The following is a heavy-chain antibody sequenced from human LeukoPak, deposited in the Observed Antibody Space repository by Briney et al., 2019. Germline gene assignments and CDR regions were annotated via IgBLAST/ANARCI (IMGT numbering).Heavy chain of an antibody. CDR1: GGSFSGYY. J-gene: IGHJ5*02. D-gene: IGHD3-10*01. V-gene: IGHV4-34*01. CDR3: ARGRWILWFGERGNWFDP. Sequence: SETLSLTCAVYGGSFSGYYWSWIRQPPGKGLEWIGEINHSGSTNYNPSHKSRVTISVDTSKNQFSLKLSSVTAADTAVYYCARGRWILWFGERGNWFDPWGQGTLVTVSS. CDR2: INHSGST.